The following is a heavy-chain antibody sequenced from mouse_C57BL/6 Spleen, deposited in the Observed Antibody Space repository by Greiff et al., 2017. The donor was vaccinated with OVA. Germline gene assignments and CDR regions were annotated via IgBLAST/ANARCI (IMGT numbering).Heavy chain of an antibody. CDR1: GYTFTSYW. CDR3: AREHPYSNYGGVY. D-gene: IGHD2-5*01. V-gene: IGHV1-64*01. Sequence: QVQLQQPGAELVKPGASVKLSCKASGYTFTSYWMHWVKQRPGQGLEWIGMIHPNSGSTNYNEKFKSKATLTVDKSSSTAYMQLSSLTSEDSAVYYCAREHPYSNYGGVYWGQGTTLTVSS. CDR2: IHPNSGST. J-gene: IGHJ2*01.